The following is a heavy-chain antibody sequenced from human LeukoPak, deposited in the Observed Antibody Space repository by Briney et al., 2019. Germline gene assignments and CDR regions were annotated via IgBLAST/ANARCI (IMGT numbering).Heavy chain of an antibody. J-gene: IGHJ4*02. CDR1: GFTFSSYA. D-gene: IGHD3-3*01. V-gene: IGHV3-30*04. CDR2: ISYDGSNK. CDR3: ARAGVDFGVVINDFDY. Sequence: PGGSLRLSCAASGFTFSSYAMHWVRQAPGKGLEWVAVISYDGSNKYYADSVKGRFTISRDNSKNTLYLQMNSLRAGDTAVYYCARAGVDFGVVINDFDYWGQGTLVTVSS.